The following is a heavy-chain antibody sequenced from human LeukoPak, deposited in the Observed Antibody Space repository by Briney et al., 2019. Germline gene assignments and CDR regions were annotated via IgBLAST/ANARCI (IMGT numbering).Heavy chain of an antibody. D-gene: IGHD4-17*01. V-gene: IGHV3-21*01. Sequence: GGSLRLSCAASGFTFSSYSMNWVRQAPGKGLEWVSPISTSSGYIYYADSVQGRFTISRDNAKNSLYLQMNSLRAEDTAMYYCARNRGDPSYFDYWGQGILVTVSS. CDR3: ARNRGDPSYFDY. CDR2: ISTSSGYI. CDR1: GFTFSSYS. J-gene: IGHJ4*02.